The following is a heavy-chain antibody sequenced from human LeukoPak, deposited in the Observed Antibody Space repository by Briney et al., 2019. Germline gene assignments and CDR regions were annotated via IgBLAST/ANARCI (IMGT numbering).Heavy chain of an antibody. J-gene: IGHJ4*02. Sequence: GGAPRLSCGGPGFTLISYALSLGRPAPGKGLEWVSAISGSGGSTYYADSVKGRFTISRDNSKNTLYLQMNSLRAEDTAVYYCAKDLGYWGQGTLVTVSS. CDR3: AKDLGY. CDR2: ISGSGGST. D-gene: IGHD3-16*01. CDR1: GFTLISYA. V-gene: IGHV3-23*01.